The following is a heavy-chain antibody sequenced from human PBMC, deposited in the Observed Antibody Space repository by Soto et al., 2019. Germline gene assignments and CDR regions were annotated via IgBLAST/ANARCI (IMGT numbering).Heavy chain of an antibody. J-gene: IGHJ6*02. V-gene: IGHV4-34*01. CDR3: ARARIAPSYYYGMDV. CDR2: INHSGST. Sequence: ESLCPTFAVSGWSFSGYYWSWIRQPPGKGLEWIGEINHSGSTNYNPSRKSRVTISVDTSKNQFSLKLSSVTAADTAVYYCARARIAPSYYYGMDVWGQGTTVTVSS. D-gene: IGHD6-13*01. CDR1: GWSFSGYY.